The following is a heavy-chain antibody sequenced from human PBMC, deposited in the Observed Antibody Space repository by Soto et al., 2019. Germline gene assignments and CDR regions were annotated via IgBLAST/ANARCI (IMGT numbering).Heavy chain of an antibody. CDR2: TSYTGNT. CDR3: PREMHGSSTYPETP. Sequence: SEALSLTWSGSGGLLSSCRWIGFRQFPGKGLEWIAYTSYTGNTNYNPSLKSRVTISLDTSKNQLSLKLTSMTAADTAVYYWPREMHGSSTYPETPCGRGPLVT. J-gene: IGHJ4*03. CDR1: GGLLSSCR. V-gene: IGHV4-59*01. D-gene: IGHD3-10*01.